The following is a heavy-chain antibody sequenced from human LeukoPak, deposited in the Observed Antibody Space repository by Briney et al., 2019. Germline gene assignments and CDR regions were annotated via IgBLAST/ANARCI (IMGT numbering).Heavy chain of an antibody. Sequence: GGSLRLSCAASGFTFSSYAMYWVRQAPGKGLEWVANIKQDGSEKYYVDSVKGRFTISRDKAKNSLYLQMNSLRAEDTAVYYCARRRCSSTSCFFDYWGQGTLVTVSS. J-gene: IGHJ4*02. D-gene: IGHD2-2*01. CDR1: GFTFSSYA. V-gene: IGHV3-7*01. CDR2: IKQDGSEK. CDR3: ARRRCSSTSCFFDY.